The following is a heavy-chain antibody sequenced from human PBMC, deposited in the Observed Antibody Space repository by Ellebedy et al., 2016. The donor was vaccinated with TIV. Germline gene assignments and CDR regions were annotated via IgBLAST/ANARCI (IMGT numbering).Heavy chain of an antibody. CDR2: IGTAGDT. J-gene: IGHJ4*03. Sequence: GGSLRLSCAASGFTFSSYDMHWVRQGPGKGLEWVSAIGTAGDTSYPGSVKGRFTISRENAKNSLYLQITSLRAEDTAVYYCARVRFGDTAVDYWGQGTLVTVSS. CDR1: GFTFSSYD. CDR3: ARVRFGDTAVDY. D-gene: IGHD2-21*01. V-gene: IGHV3-13*01.